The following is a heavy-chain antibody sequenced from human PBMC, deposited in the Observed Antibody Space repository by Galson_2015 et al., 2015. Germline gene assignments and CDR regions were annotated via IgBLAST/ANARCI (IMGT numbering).Heavy chain of an antibody. CDR1: GFTFRSYW. Sequence: SLRLSCAASGFTFRSYWMNWVCQAPGKGLEWVAKIKQDGSEKYYVDSVKGRFTISRDNAKDSLFLQMNSLRGEDTGVYYCASAYSGYGNFDYWGQGTLVTVSS. CDR3: ASAYSGYGNFDY. J-gene: IGHJ4*02. D-gene: IGHD5-12*01. V-gene: IGHV3-7*02. CDR2: IKQDGSEK.